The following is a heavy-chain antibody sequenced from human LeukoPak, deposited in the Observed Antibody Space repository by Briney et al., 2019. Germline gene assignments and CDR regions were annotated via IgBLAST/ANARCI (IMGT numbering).Heavy chain of an antibody. V-gene: IGHV3-21*01. CDR3: ARDGYCSSTSCPRLAY. CDR2: ISSSSSYI. CDR1: GFTFSSYN. D-gene: IGHD2-2*03. Sequence: GGSLRLSCAASGFTFSSYNMNWVRQAPGKGLEWVSSISSSSSYIYYADSVKGRFTISRDNAKNSLYLQMNSLRAEDTAVYYCARDGYCSSTSCPRLAYWGQGTLVTVSS. J-gene: IGHJ4*02.